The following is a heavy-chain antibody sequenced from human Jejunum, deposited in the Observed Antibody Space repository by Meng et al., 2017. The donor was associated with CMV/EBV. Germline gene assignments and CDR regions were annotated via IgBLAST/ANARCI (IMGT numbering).Heavy chain of an antibody. CDR3: ARGRYGKYCYFDY. D-gene: IGHD2-15*01. CDR1: EFTFSSDW. J-gene: IGHJ4*02. CDR2: ISNDGRTT. Sequence: SEFTFSSDWMHGVRQVPGKEQVWVSRISNDGRTTNYADSVKGRFTVSRDNANNILYLHMNSLRAEDTALYYCARGRYGKYCYFDYWGQGTVVTVSS. V-gene: IGHV3-74*01.